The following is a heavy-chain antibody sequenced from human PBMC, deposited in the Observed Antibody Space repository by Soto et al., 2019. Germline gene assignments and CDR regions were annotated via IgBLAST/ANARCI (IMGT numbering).Heavy chain of an antibody. CDR2: ISGSGDRA. V-gene: IGHV3-23*01. D-gene: IGHD2-21*01. Sequence: EVQLLESGGGLIQPGGSPRLSCEASGFTFSNYGMTWVRQAPGKGLEWVSTISGSGDRAFYADPVKGRFTISRDNSKNTLYLQMNSLSAEDTAIYYCAKEMIASTLADFFDYWGQGILVTVSS. CDR1: GFTFSNYG. CDR3: AKEMIASTLADFFDY. J-gene: IGHJ4*02.